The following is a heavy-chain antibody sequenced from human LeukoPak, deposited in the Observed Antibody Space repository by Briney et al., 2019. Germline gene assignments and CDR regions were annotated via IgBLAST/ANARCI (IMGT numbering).Heavy chain of an antibody. CDR3: GRHTSMGVPLDILEKWFDT. CDR1: GYTFISYG. CDR2: ISPYNGNT. D-gene: IGHD2/OR15-2a*01. V-gene: IGHV1-18*01. Sequence: GASVKVSCKASGYTFISYGISWVRQAPGQGLQWMGWISPYNGNTNYVQKFQGRVTMTTDTSTSTAYMELRSPRSDDTAVYYCGRHTSMGVPLDILEKWFDTWGQGTLVTVSS. J-gene: IGHJ5*02.